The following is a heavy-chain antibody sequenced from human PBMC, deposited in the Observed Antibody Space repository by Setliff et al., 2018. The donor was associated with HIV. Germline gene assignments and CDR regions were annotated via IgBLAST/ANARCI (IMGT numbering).Heavy chain of an antibody. V-gene: IGHV4-34*01. Sequence: SETLSLTCEVYGGSFSDYYYTWIRQSPGKGLEWIGEINHSANTMDNASLKGRVTLSVDASKNQFSLKLSSVTAADTAVYYCARRGMWSYETGGNPTATFDYWGQGVLVTVSS. CDR2: INHSANT. J-gene: IGHJ4*02. CDR3: ARRGMWSYETGGNPTATFDY. D-gene: IGHD2-8*02. CDR1: GGSFSDYY.